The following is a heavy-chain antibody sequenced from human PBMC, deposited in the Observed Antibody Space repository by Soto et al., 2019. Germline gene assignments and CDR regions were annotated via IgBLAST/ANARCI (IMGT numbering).Heavy chain of an antibody. Sequence: QVQLVESGGGLVKPGGSLRLSCAASGHTFSDCYMNWIRQASGKGLEWVSYISSSGSSINYAGSVKGRFTISRDNAKNSLYLQMNSLRAEDTAMYYCARVRFGEWGYAMDVWGQGTTVTVSS. J-gene: IGHJ6*02. D-gene: IGHD3-10*01. CDR2: ISSSGSSI. V-gene: IGHV3-11*01. CDR1: GHTFSDCY. CDR3: ARVRFGEWGYAMDV.